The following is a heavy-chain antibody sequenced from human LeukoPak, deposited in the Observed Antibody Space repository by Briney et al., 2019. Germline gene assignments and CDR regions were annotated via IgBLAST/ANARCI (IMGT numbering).Heavy chain of an antibody. D-gene: IGHD2-15*01. V-gene: IGHV3-33*01. CDR3: ARVGCTGGSCRPYHYYGMDV. Sequence: HPGGSLRLSCAASGFTFSSHGMHWVRQAPGKGLEWVAVIWYDGSNKYCADSVKGRFTISRDNSKNTLYLQMNSLRVEDTAVYYCARVGCTGGSCRPYHYYGMDVWGQGTTVTVSS. CDR2: IWYDGSNK. CDR1: GFTFSSHG. J-gene: IGHJ6*02.